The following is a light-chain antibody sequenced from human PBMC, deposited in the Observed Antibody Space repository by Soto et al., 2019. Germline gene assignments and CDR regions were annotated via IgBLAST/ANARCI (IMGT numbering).Light chain of an antibody. Sequence: ESVLTQSPGTLSLSPGERATLSCRASQSVSSSYLARYQQKPGQAPRLLIYGASSRATGITDRFSGSGSGTDFTLTISRLEPEDFAVYYCQQYGSSPRTFGQGTKVEIK. V-gene: IGKV3-20*01. CDR2: GAS. J-gene: IGKJ1*01. CDR3: QQYGSSPRT. CDR1: QSVSSSY.